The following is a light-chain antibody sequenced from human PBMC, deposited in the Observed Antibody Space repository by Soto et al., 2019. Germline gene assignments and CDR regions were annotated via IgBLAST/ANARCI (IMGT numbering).Light chain of an antibody. V-gene: IGKV3-20*01. CDR3: QQYGSSPLT. CDR1: QSVSSSY. Sequence: ESVLTQCPGTLSLSPGERGTLSCRASQSVSSSYLAWYQQKPGHAPRLRIYGASSRATGIPGRFSGSGSGTDYTLTISRLEPEFLAVYYCQQYGSSPLTVGQGPNVEIQ. J-gene: IGKJ1*01. CDR2: GAS.